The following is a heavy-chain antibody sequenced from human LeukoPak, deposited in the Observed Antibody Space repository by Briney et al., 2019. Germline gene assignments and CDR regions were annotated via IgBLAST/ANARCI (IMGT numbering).Heavy chain of an antibody. D-gene: IGHD2-2*01. Sequence: PSETLSLTCTVSGGSISSGSYYWSWIRQPAGKGLEWIGRIYTSGSTNYNPSLKSRVTISVDTSKNQFSLKLSSVTAADTAVYYCAKELEGGSTSPTSDYWGQGTLVTVSS. CDR3: AKELEGGSTSPTSDY. V-gene: IGHV4-61*02. J-gene: IGHJ4*02. CDR1: GGSISSGSYY. CDR2: IYTSGST.